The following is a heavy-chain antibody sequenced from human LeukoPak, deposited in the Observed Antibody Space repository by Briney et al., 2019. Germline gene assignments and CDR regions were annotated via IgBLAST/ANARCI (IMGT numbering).Heavy chain of an antibody. CDR3: ARGGAFCSITTCHEFDH. CDR1: GYTFTGSY. Sequence: GASVNVSCKTSGYTFTGSYLHWVRHVPGQGLEWMGWTNPSTGGTKYAQQFEGRVTMTRDTSNNKGYMELRSLRPDDTATCYCARGGAFCSITTCHEFDHWGQGTLVIVSS. J-gene: IGHJ4*02. D-gene: IGHD2-2*01. V-gene: IGHV1-2*02. CDR2: TNPSTGGT.